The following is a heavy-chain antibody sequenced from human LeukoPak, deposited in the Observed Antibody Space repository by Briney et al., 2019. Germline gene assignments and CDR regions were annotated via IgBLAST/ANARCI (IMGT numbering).Heavy chain of an antibody. D-gene: IGHD2-15*01. J-gene: IGHJ3*02. CDR3: ARDPDHAAADI. CDR2: IKPDGSAT. CDR1: GFTFSNSW. Sequence: PGGSLRLSCAASGFTFSNSWMIWVRQAPGRGLEWVANIKPDGSATYSVDSVKGRFTISRDNAKNSLYLQMNSLRAEDTAVYYCARDPDHAAADIWGQGTVVTVSS. V-gene: IGHV3-7*01.